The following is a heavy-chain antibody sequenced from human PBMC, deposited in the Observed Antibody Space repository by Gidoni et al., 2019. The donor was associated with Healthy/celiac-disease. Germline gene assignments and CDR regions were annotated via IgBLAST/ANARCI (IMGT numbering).Heavy chain of an antibody. Sequence: EVQLLESGGGLVQPGGSLRLSCSASGFTFSSYAMSWVRQAPGKGLEWVSAISGSGGSTYYADSVKGRFTISRDNSKNTLYLQMNSLRAEDTAVYYCAKDIGSGYYYVPGYFDLWGRGTLVTVSS. CDR2: ISGSGGST. V-gene: IGHV3-23*01. CDR3: AKDIGSGYYYVPGYFDL. CDR1: GFTFSSYA. D-gene: IGHD3-22*01. J-gene: IGHJ2*01.